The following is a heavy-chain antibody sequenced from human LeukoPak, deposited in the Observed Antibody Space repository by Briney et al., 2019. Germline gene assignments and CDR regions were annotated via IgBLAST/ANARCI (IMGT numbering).Heavy chain of an antibody. J-gene: IGHJ4*02. CDR2: ISYDGGNE. D-gene: IGHD1-26*01. CDR3: ARLGGSNEGN. CDR1: GFTFSRYA. V-gene: IGHV3-30-3*01. Sequence: GGSLRLSCAASGFTFSRYAIHWVRQAPGKRLEWVAVISYDGGNEFYADSVKGRFTISRDNSINTVYLQMNSLRAEDTAVYYCARLGGSNEGNWGQGTLVTVSS.